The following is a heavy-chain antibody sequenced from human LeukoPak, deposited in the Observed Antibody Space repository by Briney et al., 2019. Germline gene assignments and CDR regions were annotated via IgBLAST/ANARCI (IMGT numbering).Heavy chain of an antibody. Sequence: GESLKISCKGSGYSFTSYWIGWVRQMPGKGLEWMGIIYPGDSDTRYSPSFQSQVTISADRSISTAYLQWSSLKASDTAMHYCARSRGYSSIYYFDCWGQGTLVTVSS. CDR1: GYSFTSYW. J-gene: IGHJ4*02. D-gene: IGHD5-18*01. V-gene: IGHV5-51*01. CDR2: IYPGDSDT. CDR3: ARSRGYSSIYYFDC.